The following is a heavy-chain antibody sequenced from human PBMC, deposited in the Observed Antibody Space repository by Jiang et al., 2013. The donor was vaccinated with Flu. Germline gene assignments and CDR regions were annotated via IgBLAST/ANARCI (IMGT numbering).Heavy chain of an antibody. D-gene: IGHD3-3*01. V-gene: IGHV6-1*01. J-gene: IGHJ6*02. CDR3: ARDSYYDFWSGSPWDYYYGMDV. CDR2: TYYRSKWYN. CDR1: GDSVSSNSAA. Sequence: TSQTLSLTCAISGDSVSSNSAAWNWIRQSPSRGLEWLGRTYYRSKWYNDYAVSVKSRITINPDTSKNQFSLQLNSVTPEDTAVYYCARDSYYDFWSGSPWDYYYGMDVWGQGTTVTV.